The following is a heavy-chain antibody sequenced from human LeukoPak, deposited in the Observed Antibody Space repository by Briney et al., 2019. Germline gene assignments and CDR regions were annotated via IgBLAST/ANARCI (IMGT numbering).Heavy chain of an antibody. CDR3: VRDNPRCCGVVPANIDDY. V-gene: IGHV3-74*01. D-gene: IGHD2-15*01. J-gene: IGHJ4*02. Sequence: GGSLRLSCAASGFTFSSYWMHWVRQGPGKGLEWVSRINLDGRTTNYADSVEGRFTISRDNAKNSLYLQMNSLRAEDTAVYYCVRDNPRCCGVVPANIDDYWGQGTLVTVSS. CDR1: GFTFSSYW. CDR2: INLDGRTT.